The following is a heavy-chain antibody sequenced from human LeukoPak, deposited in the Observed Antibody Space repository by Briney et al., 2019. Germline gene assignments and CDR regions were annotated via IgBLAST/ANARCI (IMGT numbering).Heavy chain of an antibody. CDR1: GFTFTNSG. J-gene: IGHJ5*02. CDR3: AKDNPIEKVPGLGPGS. CDR2: IQFHGGDI. V-gene: IGHV3-30*02. D-gene: IGHD2-2*01. Sequence: GGSLRLSCAASGFTFTNSGMHWVRQAPGRGLEWVAFIQFHGGDIFYADSVEGRFTIPRDNSKNTLYLQMNSLRPEDTAVYYCAKDNPIEKVPGLGPGSWGQGTLVTVSS.